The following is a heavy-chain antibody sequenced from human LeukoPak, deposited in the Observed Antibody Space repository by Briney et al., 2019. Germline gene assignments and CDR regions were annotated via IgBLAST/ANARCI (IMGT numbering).Heavy chain of an antibody. CDR3: ARGTAITAGIDF. V-gene: IGHV3-74*01. CDR1: GFAFSNYW. CDR2: INSKGADT. Sequence: PGGSLRLSCTASGFAFSNYWMFWVRQAPGKGLVRLSQINSKGADTTYGDPAKGRFTTSRDNAKNTLYLQMNSLRVEDTAVYFCARGTAITAGIDFWGQGTLVTVSS. D-gene: IGHD6-19*01. J-gene: IGHJ4*02.